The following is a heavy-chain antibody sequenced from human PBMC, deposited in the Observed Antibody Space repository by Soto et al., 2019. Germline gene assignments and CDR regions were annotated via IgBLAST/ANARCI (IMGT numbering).Heavy chain of an antibody. V-gene: IGHV4-4*07. CDR2: IYTSGST. CDR1: GVSISRYY. J-gene: IGHJ2*01. Sequence: PSETLSLTFSVSGVSISRYYWRWIRNPALKVLEWIGRIYTSGSTNYSPSLKSRVTMSVDTPKNQVSLRLGSVTAADTAVYFCARDSELIGRSYRHFDLWARATLLTASS. CDR3: ARDSELIGRSYRHFDL. D-gene: IGHD3-10*01.